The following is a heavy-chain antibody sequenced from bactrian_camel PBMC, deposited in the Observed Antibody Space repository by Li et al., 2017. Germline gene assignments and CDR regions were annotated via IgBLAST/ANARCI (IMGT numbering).Heavy chain of an antibody. D-gene: IGHD2*01. Sequence: DVQLVESGGGLVQPGGSLRLSCSTSGFTFDDYAMGWIRQAPGKGLEWVSSISWSGDSTNYPDSVKGRFTISRDNAKNTVYLQMNSLKPEDTAVYFCAAITAYYGGFRYWGQGTQVTVS. CDR2: ISWSGDST. V-gene: IGHV3-1*01. CDR1: GFTFDDYA. CDR3: AAITAYYGGFRY. J-gene: IGHJ4*01.